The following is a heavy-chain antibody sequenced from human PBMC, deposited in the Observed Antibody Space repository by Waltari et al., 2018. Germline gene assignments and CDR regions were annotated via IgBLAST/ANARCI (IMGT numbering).Heavy chain of an antibody. CDR3: ARESIAAAGNDAFDI. D-gene: IGHD6-13*01. CDR1: GSTSSSFT. CDR2: ISSSSSYI. J-gene: IGHJ3*02. Sequence: EVQLVESGGGLVKPGGSLRLPCAASGSTSSSFTMNWVRQAPGKGLEWVSSISSSSSYIYYADSVKGRFTISRDNAKNSLYLQMNSLRAEDTAVYYCARESIAAAGNDAFDIWGQGTMVTVSS. V-gene: IGHV3-21*01.